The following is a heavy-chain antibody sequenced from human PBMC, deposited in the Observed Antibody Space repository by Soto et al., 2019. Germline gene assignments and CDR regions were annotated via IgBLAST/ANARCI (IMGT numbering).Heavy chain of an antibody. CDR1: GGTFSSYA. V-gene: IGHV1-69*13. J-gene: IGHJ1*01. D-gene: IGHD6-19*01. CDR2: IIPIFGTA. CDR3: AGYRTYSSGWYGEYFQH. Sequence: ASVKVSCKASGGTFSSYAISWVRQAPGQGLEWMGGIIPIFGTANYAQKFQGRVTITADESTSTAYMELSSLRSEDTAVYYCAGYRTYSSGWYGEYFQHWGQGTLVTVSS.